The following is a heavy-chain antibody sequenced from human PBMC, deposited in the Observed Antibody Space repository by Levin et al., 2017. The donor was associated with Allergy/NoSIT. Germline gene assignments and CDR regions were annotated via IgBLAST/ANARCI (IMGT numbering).Heavy chain of an antibody. CDR3: ARDCGEHSGYYYANYYYYGMDV. CDR1: GGSISSSSYY. J-gene: IGHJ6*02. D-gene: IGHD3-22*01. CDR2: IYYSGST. Sequence: PSETLSLTCTVSGGSISSSSYYWGWIRQPPGKGLEWIGSIYYSGSTYYNPSLKSRVTISVDTSKNQFSLKLSSVTAADTAVYYCARDCGEHSGYYYANYYYYGMDVWGQGTTVTVSS. V-gene: IGHV4-39*07.